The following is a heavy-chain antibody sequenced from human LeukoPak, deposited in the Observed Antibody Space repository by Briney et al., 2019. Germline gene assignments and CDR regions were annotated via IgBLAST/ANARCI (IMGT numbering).Heavy chain of an antibody. J-gene: IGHJ6*02. CDR3: ARASYYDILTGYHYYYGLDV. CDR2: IYQGGNT. Sequence: SETLSLTCVVSGGSISSGGYSWSWIRQPPGKGLEWIGYIYQGGNTYYNSSLKSRVTISVDRSKNQFSLKLSSVTAADTAVYYCARASYYDILTGYHYYYGLDVWGQGTTVTVSS. V-gene: IGHV4-30-2*01. CDR1: GGSISSGGYS. D-gene: IGHD3-9*01.